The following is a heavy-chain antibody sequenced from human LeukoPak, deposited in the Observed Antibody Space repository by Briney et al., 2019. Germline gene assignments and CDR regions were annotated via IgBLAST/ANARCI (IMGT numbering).Heavy chain of an antibody. Sequence: PGGSLRLSCAVSGFTFSSHWMSWVRPAPGEGLEWVANIKQDGSETYYVDSVKGRFTISRDNAKNSLFLQMNSLRAEDTAVYYCARDGEMPTIYFDYWGQGTLVTVSS. J-gene: IGHJ4*02. CDR1: GFTFSSHW. CDR2: IKQDGSET. V-gene: IGHV3-7*01. D-gene: IGHD5-24*01. CDR3: ARDGEMPTIYFDY.